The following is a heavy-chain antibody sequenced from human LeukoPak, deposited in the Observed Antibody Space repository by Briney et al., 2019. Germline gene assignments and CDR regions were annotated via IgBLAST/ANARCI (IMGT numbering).Heavy chain of an antibody. CDR3: AKGRRSGSYYNDFDY. CDR1: GFTFHDYA. J-gene: IGHJ4*02. Sequence: GGSLRLSCAASGFTFHDYAMHWVRQAPGKGLQWVSLISGDGGKTYYADSVKGRFTISRDNRKNSLCLQMNSLRTEDTAFYYCAKGRRSGSYYNDFDYWGQGTLVTVSS. D-gene: IGHD3-10*01. CDR2: ISGDGGKT. V-gene: IGHV3-43*02.